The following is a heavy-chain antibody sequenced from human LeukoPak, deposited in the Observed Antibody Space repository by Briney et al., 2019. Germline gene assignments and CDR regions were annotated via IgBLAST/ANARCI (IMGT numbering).Heavy chain of an antibody. J-gene: IGHJ4*02. CDR1: GFTFSSYG. CDR3: AKEPRPPVRYYYDSSVYSEVFDY. D-gene: IGHD3-22*01. CDR2: ISYDGSNK. Sequence: GGSLRLSCAASGFTFSSYGMHWVRQAPGKGLEWVAVISYDGSNKYYADSVKGRFTISRDNSKNTLYLQMNSLRAEDTAVYYCAKEPRPPVRYYYDSSVYSEVFDYGAQGTLVPVPS. V-gene: IGHV3-30*18.